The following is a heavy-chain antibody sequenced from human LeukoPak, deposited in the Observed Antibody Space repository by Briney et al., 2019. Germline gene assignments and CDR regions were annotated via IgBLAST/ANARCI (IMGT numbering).Heavy chain of an antibody. V-gene: IGHV3-11*05. J-gene: IGHJ5*02. Sequence: PGGSLRLSCAASGFTFSDYYMSWIRQAPGKGLEWVSYISSSSYTNYADSVKGRFTISRDNAKNSLYLQMNSLRAEDTAVYYCARDLRVVAGLFDPWGQGTLVTVSS. D-gene: IGHD6-19*01. CDR1: GFTFSDYY. CDR2: ISSSSYT. CDR3: ARDLRVVAGLFDP.